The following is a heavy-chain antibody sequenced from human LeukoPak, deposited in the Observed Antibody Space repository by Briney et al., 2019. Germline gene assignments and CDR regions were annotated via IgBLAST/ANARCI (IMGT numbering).Heavy chain of an antibody. CDR1: GFTFSSYW. CDR2: INQDGSEK. D-gene: IGHD1-14*01. V-gene: IGHV3-7*01. Sequence: GGSLRLSCAASGFTFSSYWINWVRQAPGKGLEWVANINQDGSEKYYVDSVKGRFTISRDNAKKSLYLQMNSLRAEDTAVYYCARDFRNAGDYWGQGTLVTVSS. CDR3: ARDFRNAGDY. J-gene: IGHJ4*02.